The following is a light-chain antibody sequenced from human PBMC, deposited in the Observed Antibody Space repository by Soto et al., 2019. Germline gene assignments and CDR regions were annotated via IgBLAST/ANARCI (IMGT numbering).Light chain of an antibody. V-gene: IGKV3-11*01. CDR2: DAS. CDR1: QSVSRH. CDR3: QQYGSSGT. J-gene: IGKJ1*01. Sequence: EIVLTQSPATLSLSPGERATLSCRASQSVSRHLAWYQQKPGQAPRLLIYDASNRATGIPARFSGSGSGTDFTLTISSLEPEDFAVYYCQQYGSSGTFGQGTKVDIK.